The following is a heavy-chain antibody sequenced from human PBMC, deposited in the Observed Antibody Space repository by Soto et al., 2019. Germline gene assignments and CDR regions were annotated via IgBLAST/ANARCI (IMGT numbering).Heavy chain of an antibody. Sequence: GGSLRLSCAASGFTFSSYAMHWVRQAPGKGLEWVAVISYDGSNKYYADSVKGRFTISRDNSKNTLYLQMNSLRAEDTAVYYCAREDVDTRLDYWGQGTLVTVSS. J-gene: IGHJ4*02. D-gene: IGHD5-18*01. V-gene: IGHV3-30-3*01. CDR1: GFTFSSYA. CDR2: ISYDGSNK. CDR3: AREDVDTRLDY.